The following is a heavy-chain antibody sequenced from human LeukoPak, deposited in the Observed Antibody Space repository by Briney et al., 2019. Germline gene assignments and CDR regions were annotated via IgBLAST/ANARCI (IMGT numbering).Heavy chain of an antibody. D-gene: IGHD2-15*01. Sequence: GESLNIPCKGPDYRFISYWISGARQLPGKGLDWMEQIEPSDAYTNNSASFQGDVTSSADKTISTAYLQWSSLKASETAMYYGARRAPICSGGSCYLWFDPWGQGTLVTVSS. CDR2: IEPSDAYT. J-gene: IGHJ5*02. V-gene: IGHV5-10-1*01. CDR3: ARRAPICSGGSCYLWFDP. CDR1: DYRFISYW.